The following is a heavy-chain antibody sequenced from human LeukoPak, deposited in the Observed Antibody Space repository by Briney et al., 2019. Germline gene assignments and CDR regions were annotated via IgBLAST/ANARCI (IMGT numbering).Heavy chain of an antibody. V-gene: IGHV4-34*01. CDR3: ARRKGMVRGSKAWFDP. CDR2: INHSGST. CDR1: GGSFSGYY. J-gene: IGHJ5*02. D-gene: IGHD3-10*01. Sequence: PSETLSLTCAVYGGSFSGYYWSWIRQPPGKGLEWIGEINHSGSTNYNPSLKSRVTISVDTSKNQLSLKLNSVTAADTAVYYCARRKGMVRGSKAWFDPWGQGTLVTVSS.